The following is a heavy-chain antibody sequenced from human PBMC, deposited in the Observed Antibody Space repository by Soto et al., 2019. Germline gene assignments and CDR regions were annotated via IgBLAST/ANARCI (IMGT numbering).Heavy chain of an antibody. V-gene: IGHV5-51*01. CDR3: ARHSGVTLAGTRWYFDL. J-gene: IGHJ2*01. Sequence: EVQLVQSGPEVRKPGESLRISCETSGYKFSTYWIAWVRQMPGKGLEWMGIIYPGDSETRYNPSFQGQVTISADKSNNTTYLQWTSLKASDTATYYCARHSGVTLAGTRWYFDLWGRGTLVTVSS. CDR1: GYKFSTYW. D-gene: IGHD6-19*01. CDR2: IYPGDSET.